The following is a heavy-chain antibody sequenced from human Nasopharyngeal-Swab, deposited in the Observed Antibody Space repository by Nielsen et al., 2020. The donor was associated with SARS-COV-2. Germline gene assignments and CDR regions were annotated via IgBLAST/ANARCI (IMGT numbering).Heavy chain of an antibody. V-gene: IGHV4-59*13. CDR1: GGSISSYY. D-gene: IGHD6-13*01. CDR3: ARESPAAGTAFDI. J-gene: IGHJ3*02. Sequence: SETLSLTCTVSGGSISSYYWSWIRQPPGKGLEWIGYIYYSGSTNYNPSLKSRVTISADTSKNQFSLKLSSVTAADTAVYYCARESPAAGTAFDIWGQGTMVTVSS. CDR2: IYYSGST.